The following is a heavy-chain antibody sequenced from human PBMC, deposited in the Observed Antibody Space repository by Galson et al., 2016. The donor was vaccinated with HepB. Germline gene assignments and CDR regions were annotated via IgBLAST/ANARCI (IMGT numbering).Heavy chain of an antibody. CDR2: IIPIFGTA. Sequence: SVKVSCKASGGTFSSYAISWVRQAPGQGLEWMGGIIPIFGTAKYAQKFQGRVTITADESTSTGYMELWSLRPDDTAVYYCARAGDCSADDCKYDYWAQGTLVTVST. CDR3: ARAGDCSADDCKYDY. D-gene: IGHD2-15*01. CDR1: GGTFSSYA. J-gene: IGHJ4*02. V-gene: IGHV1-69*13.